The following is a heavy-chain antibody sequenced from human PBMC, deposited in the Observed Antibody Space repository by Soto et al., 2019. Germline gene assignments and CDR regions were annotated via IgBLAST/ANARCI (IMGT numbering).Heavy chain of an antibody. J-gene: IGHJ4*02. CDR2: FYPADSDT. V-gene: IGHV5-51*01. CDR3: ARKGGSFDY. Sequence: GESLKISCKGSGYSFASNWIGWVRQMPGKGLEWMGLFYPADSDTRYSPSFQGLVTISADKSISTAYLQWSSLKASDTAMYYCARKGGSFDYWGQGTLVTVSS. D-gene: IGHD6-25*01. CDR1: GYSFASNW.